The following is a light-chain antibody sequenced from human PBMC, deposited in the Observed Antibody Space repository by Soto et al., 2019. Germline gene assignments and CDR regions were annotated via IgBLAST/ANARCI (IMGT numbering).Light chain of an antibody. V-gene: IGLV3-25*03. CDR1: ALPKQY. Sequence: SYELTQPPSVSVSPGQTARITCSEDALPKQYAYWYQQKPGQAPVLVIYKDSERPSGIPERFSGSSSGTTVTLTISGVQAEDEADYYCQSADSSGTYYVVFGGGTKLTVL. J-gene: IGLJ2*01. CDR2: KDS. CDR3: QSADSSGTYYVV.